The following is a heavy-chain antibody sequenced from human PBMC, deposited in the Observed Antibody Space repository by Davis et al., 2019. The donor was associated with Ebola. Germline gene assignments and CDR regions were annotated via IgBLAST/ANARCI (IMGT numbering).Heavy chain of an antibody. Sequence: PGGSLRLSCAASGFTFSSYSMNWVRQAPGKGLEWVSSISSSSSYIYYADSVKGRFTISRDNAKNSLYLQMNSLRAEDTAVYYCARDGGHWDYYYGMDVWGQGTTVTVSS. V-gene: IGHV3-21*01. CDR3: ARDGGHWDYYYGMDV. CDR2: ISSSSSYI. J-gene: IGHJ6*02. CDR1: GFTFSSYS. D-gene: IGHD7-27*01.